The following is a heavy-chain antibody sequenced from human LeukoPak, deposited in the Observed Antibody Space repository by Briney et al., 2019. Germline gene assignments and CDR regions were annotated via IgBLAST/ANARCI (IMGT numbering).Heavy chain of an antibody. J-gene: IGHJ4*02. CDR2: ITWVGTST. V-gene: IGHV3-43*01. CDR1: GFTFEDYS. D-gene: IGHD2-15*01. CDR3: AKGRGGSCIDY. Sequence: PGGSLRLSCAPSGFTFEDYSIHWVRQAPGKGLEWVSLITWVGTSTYYADSVKGRFTISRDNHKYSLYLQMDSLRTEDTALYYCAKGRGGSCIDYWGQGTLVTVSS.